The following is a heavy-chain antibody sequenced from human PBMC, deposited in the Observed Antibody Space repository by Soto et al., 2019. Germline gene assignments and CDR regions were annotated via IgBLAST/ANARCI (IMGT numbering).Heavy chain of an antibody. J-gene: IGHJ5*02. Sequence: PGGSLRLSCAASGFTFSSYAMSWVRQAPGKGLEGVSAVICSGGSTYYADSVKGRFAISRDNSKNTLYLQMNSLRAEDTAVYYCARTTLYCSGGSCYHNWFDPWGQGTLVTVSS. D-gene: IGHD2-15*01. V-gene: IGHV3-23*01. CDR2: VICSGGST. CDR1: GFTFSSYA. CDR3: ARTTLYCSGGSCYHNWFDP.